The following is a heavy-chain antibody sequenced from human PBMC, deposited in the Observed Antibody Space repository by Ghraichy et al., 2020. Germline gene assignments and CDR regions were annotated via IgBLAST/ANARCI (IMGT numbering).Heavy chain of an antibody. CDR3: ARETKRGYIPGAFDI. J-gene: IGHJ3*02. D-gene: IGHD5-18*01. Sequence: GGSLRLSCAASGFTFSSYGMHWVRQAPGKGLEWVAVIWYDGSNKYYADSVKGRFTISRDNSKNTLYLQMNSLRAEDTAVYYCARETKRGYIPGAFDIWGQGTMVTVSS. CDR1: GFTFSSYG. V-gene: IGHV3-33*01. CDR2: IWYDGSNK.